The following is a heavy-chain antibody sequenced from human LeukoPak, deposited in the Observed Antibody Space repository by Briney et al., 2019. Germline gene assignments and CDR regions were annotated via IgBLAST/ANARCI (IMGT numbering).Heavy chain of an antibody. CDR2: INPNSGGT. D-gene: IGHD1-26*01. Sequence: GASVRVSCKASGYTFTGYYMHWVRQAPGQGLEWMGWINPNSGGTNYAQKFQGRVTMTRDTSISTAYMELSRLRSDDTAVYYCARAAGVVGATRRAFDIWGQGTMVTVSS. CDR1: GYTFTGYY. CDR3: ARAAGVVGATRRAFDI. J-gene: IGHJ3*02. V-gene: IGHV1-2*02.